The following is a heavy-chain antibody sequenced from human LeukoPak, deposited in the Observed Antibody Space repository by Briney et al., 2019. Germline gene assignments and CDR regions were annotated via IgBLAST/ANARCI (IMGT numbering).Heavy chain of an antibody. CDR2: IYYSGST. CDR1: GGSISSYY. D-gene: IGHD5-12*01. J-gene: IGHJ4*02. V-gene: IGHV4-59*12. Sequence: PSETLSLTCTVSGGSISSYYWSWIRQPPGKGLEWIGYIYYSGSTNYNPSLQSRVTISVDTSKNQFSLKLSSVTAADTAVYYCARVYRGYSGYVGGFDYWGQGTLVTVSS. CDR3: ARVYRGYSGYVGGFDY.